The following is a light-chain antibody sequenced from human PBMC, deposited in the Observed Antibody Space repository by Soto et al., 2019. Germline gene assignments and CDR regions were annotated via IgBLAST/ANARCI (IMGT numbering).Light chain of an antibody. CDR1: QTITGS. CDR3: QQTYSILIT. CDR2: ASN. V-gene: IGKV1-39*01. J-gene: IGKJ5*01. Sequence: DIQMTQSPSSLSASVGDRVTITCRASQTITGSLNWYQQRPGKAPNLLIYASNSLQSGVPPRFSGSGSGTDFTLTISSLQPEDFAAYYCQQTYSILITFGQGTRLDIK.